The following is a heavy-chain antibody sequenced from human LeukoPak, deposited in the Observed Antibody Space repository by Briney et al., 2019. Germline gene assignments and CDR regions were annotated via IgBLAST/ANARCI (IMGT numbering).Heavy chain of an antibody. J-gene: IGHJ4*02. CDR2: ISYDGSNT. V-gene: IGHV3-30*04. CDR1: GFTFSSHA. D-gene: IGHD1-1*01. Sequence: GRSLRLSCAAAGFTFSSHALHWVRQAPGKGLEWVALISYDGSNTYYADSVKGRFTISRDNSKNTHYLQMNSLTAEDTAVYYCAKEGTGIHFDYWGQGTLVTVSS. CDR3: AKEGTGIHFDY.